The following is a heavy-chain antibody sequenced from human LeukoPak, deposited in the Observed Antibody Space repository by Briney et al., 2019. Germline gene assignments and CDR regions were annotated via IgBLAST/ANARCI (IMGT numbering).Heavy chain of an antibody. CDR2: INAGNGNT. CDR1: GYTFTSYA. V-gene: IGHV1-3*03. D-gene: IGHD3-3*01. CDR3: ARDARFWSGYYSGGYFDY. Sequence: ASVKVSCKASGYTFTSYAMHWVRQAPGQRPEWMGWINAGNGNTKYSQEFQGRVTITRDTSASTAYMELSSLRSEDMAVYYCARDARFWSGYYSGGYFDYWGQGTLVTVSS. J-gene: IGHJ4*02.